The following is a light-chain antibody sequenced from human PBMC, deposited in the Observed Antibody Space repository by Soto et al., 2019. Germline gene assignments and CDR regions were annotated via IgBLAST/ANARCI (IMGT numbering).Light chain of an antibody. CDR1: QSVLYRSNNKNY. V-gene: IGKV4-1*01. CDR2: WAS. CDR3: QQYYSSPLT. Sequence: DIVMTQSPDSLAVSLGERATINCKSSQSVLYRSNNKNYLAWYQQKPGQPPKLLIYWASTRESGVPDRFSGSGSGTDFTLTISSLQAEDVAVYYCQQYYSSPLTFCGGTKVEIK. J-gene: IGKJ4*01.